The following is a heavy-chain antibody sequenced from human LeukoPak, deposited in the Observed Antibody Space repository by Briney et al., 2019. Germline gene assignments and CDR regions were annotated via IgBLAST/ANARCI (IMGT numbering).Heavy chain of an antibody. D-gene: IGHD3-22*01. J-gene: IGHJ3*02. V-gene: IGHV3-11*01. CDR2: ISSSGSTI. CDR1: GFTFSDYY. CDR3: ASSLYYYDSSGSPGPGKLNDAFDI. Sequence: GGSLRLSCAASGFTFSDYYMSWIRQAPGKGLEWVSYISSSGSTIYYADSVKGRFTISRDNAKKSLYLQMNSLRAEDTAVYYCASSLYYYDSSGSPGPGKLNDAFDIWGQGTMVTVSS.